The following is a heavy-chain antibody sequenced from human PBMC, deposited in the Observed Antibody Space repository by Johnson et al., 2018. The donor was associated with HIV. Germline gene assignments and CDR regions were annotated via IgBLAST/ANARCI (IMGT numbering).Heavy chain of an antibody. D-gene: IGHD6-13*01. Sequence: VQLVESGGGVVQPGGSLTLSCAASGFTFSNYGMHWVRQAPGKGLEWVAFIQSDGKIKFYADSVKGRFTISRDNSKNSFYIQMRSLRAEDTAVYYCAKDVDSSRWWRAFDMWGQGTMVSVSS. V-gene: IGHV3-30*02. J-gene: IGHJ3*02. CDR1: GFTFSNYG. CDR3: AKDVDSSRWWRAFDM. CDR2: IQSDGKIK.